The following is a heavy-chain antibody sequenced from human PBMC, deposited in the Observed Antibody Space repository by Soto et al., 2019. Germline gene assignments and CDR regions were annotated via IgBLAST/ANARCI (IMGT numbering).Heavy chain of an antibody. V-gene: IGHV4-34*01. CDR3: ARGRYSWSY. J-gene: IGHJ4*02. Sequence: SETLSLTCAVYGGSFSCYYWSWIRQPPGKGLEWIGEINHSGSTNYNPSLKSRVTISVDTSKNQFSLKLNSVTAADTAVYYCARGRYSWSYWGQGTLVTVSS. CDR1: GGSFSCYY. CDR2: INHSGST. D-gene: IGHD5-18*01.